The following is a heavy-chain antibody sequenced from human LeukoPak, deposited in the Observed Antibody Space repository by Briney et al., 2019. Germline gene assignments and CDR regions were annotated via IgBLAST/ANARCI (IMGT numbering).Heavy chain of an antibody. V-gene: IGHV4-59*01. D-gene: IGHD6-19*01. J-gene: IGHJ4*02. CDR3: ARGNGWHDY. CDR2: IRFSGAT. CDR1: RDSIVGYF. Sequence: SETLSLTCTVSRDSIVGYFWTWVRQPPGKGLECIGNIRFSGATSYNPSLESRVTISVDSSKSQIFLNLRSVTTADTAVYYCARGNGWHDYWGQGTLVTVSS.